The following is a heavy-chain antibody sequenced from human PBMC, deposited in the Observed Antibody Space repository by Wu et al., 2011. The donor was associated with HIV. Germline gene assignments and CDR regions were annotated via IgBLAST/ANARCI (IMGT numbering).Heavy chain of an antibody. V-gene: IGHV1-2*02. D-gene: IGHD2-2*01. Sequence: VQLVQSGAEVKRPGASVKVSCKASGYTFTGHLLHWVRQAPGQGLEWMGWINPSSGETKYAQKFQGRVTMTRDASISTADMELSGLRSDDTAVYYCARGSGYSSNWYVYWGQGTLVTVSS. CDR1: GYTFTGHL. J-gene: IGHJ4*02. CDR2: INPSSGET. CDR3: ARGSGYSSNWYVY.